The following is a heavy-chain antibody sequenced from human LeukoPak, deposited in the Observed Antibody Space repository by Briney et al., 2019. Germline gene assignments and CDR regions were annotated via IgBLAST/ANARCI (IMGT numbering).Heavy chain of an antibody. V-gene: IGHV3-21*01. CDR3: ARGPGGQDIVVVPAAMPWDY. Sequence: GGSLRLSCAASGFTFSSYSMNWVRQAPGKGLEWVSSISSSSSYIYYADSVKGRSTISRDNAKNSLYLQMNSLRAEDTAVYYCARGPGGQDIVVVPAAMPWDYWGQGTLVTVSS. D-gene: IGHD2-2*01. CDR2: ISSSSSYI. CDR1: GFTFSSYS. J-gene: IGHJ4*02.